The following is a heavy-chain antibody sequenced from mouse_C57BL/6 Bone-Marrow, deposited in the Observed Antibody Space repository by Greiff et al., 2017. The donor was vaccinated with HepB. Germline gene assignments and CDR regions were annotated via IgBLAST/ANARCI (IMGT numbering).Heavy chain of an antibody. CDR1: GFNIKDDY. D-gene: IGHD2-2*01. CDR3: TTWGGYGGGAWFAY. V-gene: IGHV14-4*01. Sequence: EVQLQESGAELVRPGASVKLSCTASGFNIKDDYMHWVKQRPEQGLEWIGWIDPENGDTEYASKFQGKATITADTSSNTAYLQLSSLTSEDTAVYYCTTWGGYGGGAWFAYWGQGTLVTVSA. J-gene: IGHJ3*01. CDR2: IDPENGDT.